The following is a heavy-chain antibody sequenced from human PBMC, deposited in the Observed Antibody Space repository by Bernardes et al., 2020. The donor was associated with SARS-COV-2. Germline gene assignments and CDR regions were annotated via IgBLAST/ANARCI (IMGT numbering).Heavy chain of an antibody. CDR3: VRDVDYLFDY. CDR1: GFTFREYT. Sequence: GGSLRLSCAASGFTFREYTMNWVRQAPGKGLEWVSHIRNDGDNERYADSVKGRFTISRDNAKNSLYLQMNSLKIEDTAVYYCVRDVDYLFDYWGQGTRDTVSS. CDR2: IRNDGDNE. V-gene: IGHV3-48*01. J-gene: IGHJ4*02. D-gene: IGHD4-17*01.